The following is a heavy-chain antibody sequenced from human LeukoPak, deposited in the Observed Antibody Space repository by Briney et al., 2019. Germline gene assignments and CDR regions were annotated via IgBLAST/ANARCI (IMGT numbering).Heavy chain of an antibody. CDR1: GFTLSSYS. V-gene: IGHV3-48*01. J-gene: IGHJ6*02. Sequence: GGSLRLSCAASGFTLSSYSMNWVRQAPGKGLEWVAYISSSRTSIYYADSVKGRFTISRDDAKNSLYLQMNSLRAEDTAVYYCARDSHYDILTGYTTYYYYGMDVWGQGTTVTVSS. CDR3: ARDSHYDILTGYTTYYYYGMDV. D-gene: IGHD3-9*01. CDR2: ISSSRTSI.